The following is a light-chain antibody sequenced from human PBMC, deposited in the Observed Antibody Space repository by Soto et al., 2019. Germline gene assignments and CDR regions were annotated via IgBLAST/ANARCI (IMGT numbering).Light chain of an antibody. CDR3: HQYNNWPLT. CDR1: QSVTTN. CDR2: GAS. J-gene: IGKJ5*01. V-gene: IGKV3-15*01. Sequence: EIVMTQSPATLSVSPGERATLSCRASQSVTTNLAWYQQKPGQAPRLLIYGASTRATGIPARFSGSGSGTEFTPTTSSLQSADVAVDYCHQYNNWPLTFGQGTRLEIK.